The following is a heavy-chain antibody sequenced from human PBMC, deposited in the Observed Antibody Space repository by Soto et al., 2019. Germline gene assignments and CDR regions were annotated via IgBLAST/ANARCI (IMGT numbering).Heavy chain of an antibody. CDR1: GGSISSYY. CDR3: AREVVGAAFDY. CDR2: IYYSGST. V-gene: IGHV4-59*01. J-gene: IGHJ4*02. Sequence: QVQLQESGPGLVKPSETLSLTCTVSGGSISSYYWSWIRQPPGKGLEWIGYIYYSGSTNYNPSLKRRVTISVDTSKNQFSLKLSSVTAADTAVYSCAREVVGAAFDYWGQGTLVTVSS. D-gene: IGHD1-26*01.